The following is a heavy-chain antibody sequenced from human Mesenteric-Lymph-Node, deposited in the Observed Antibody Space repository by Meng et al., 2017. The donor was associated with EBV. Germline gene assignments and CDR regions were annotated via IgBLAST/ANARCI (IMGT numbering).Heavy chain of an antibody. CDR2: IYSSGIT. CDR1: RCAMKNEASY. CDR3: ASGLRHTSMPY. D-gene: IGHD4-17*01. J-gene: IGHJ4*02. V-gene: IGHV4-30-4*01. Sequence: QVESHESGPRLVKHSQIRSLTCTVSRCAMKNEASYWTWVRQSPEKGLEWIGYIYSSGITYYNPSLKSRASISTDTSINQFSLTLTSVTAADTAVYYCASGLRHTSMPYWGQGILVTVSS.